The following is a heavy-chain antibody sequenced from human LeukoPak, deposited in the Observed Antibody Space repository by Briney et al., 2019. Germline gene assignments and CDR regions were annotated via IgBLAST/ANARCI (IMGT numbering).Heavy chain of an antibody. CDR1: GRSISSSSYY. CDR3: ASIVGATIPDY. CDR2: IYYSGST. V-gene: IGHV4-39*07. J-gene: IGHJ4*02. D-gene: IGHD1-26*01. Sequence: PSETLSLTCTVSGRSISSSSYYWGWIRQPPGKGLEWIGSIYYSGSTYYNPSLKSRVTISVDTSKNQFSLKLSSVTAADTAVYYCASIVGATIPDYWGQGTLVTVSS.